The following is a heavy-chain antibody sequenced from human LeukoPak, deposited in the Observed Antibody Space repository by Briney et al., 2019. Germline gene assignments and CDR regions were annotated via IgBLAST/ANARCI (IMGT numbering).Heavy chain of an antibody. D-gene: IGHD6-13*01. Sequence: SETLSLTCTVSGGSISSYYWSWIRQPPGKGLEWIGYIYTSGSTNYNPSLKSRVTISVDTSKNQFSLKLSSVTAADTAVYYCARGRIAAAGKYFDYWGQGTLVTVSS. CDR3: ARGRIAAAGKYFDY. CDR2: IYTSGST. J-gene: IGHJ4*02. CDR1: GGSISSYY. V-gene: IGHV4-4*09.